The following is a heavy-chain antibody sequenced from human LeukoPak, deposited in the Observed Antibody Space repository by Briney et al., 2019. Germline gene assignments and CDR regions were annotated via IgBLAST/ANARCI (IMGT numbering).Heavy chain of an antibody. CDR2: INCYNGNT. CDR3: ARGLDAAAGLANFDY. J-gene: IGHJ4*02. CDR1: GYSFSYFG. Sequence: ASVRVSCKASGYSFSYFGINWVRQAPGQGLEWMGWINCYNGNTNYAQKSEGRLTLTTDTATSSVYMELRNLRSDDTAVYYCARGLDAAAGLANFDYWGQGTLVTVSS. D-gene: IGHD6-25*01. V-gene: IGHV1-18*01.